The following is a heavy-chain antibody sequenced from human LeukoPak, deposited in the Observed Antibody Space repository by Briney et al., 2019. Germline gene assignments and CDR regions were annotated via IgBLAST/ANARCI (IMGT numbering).Heavy chain of an antibody. J-gene: IGHJ3*02. CDR3: ARGLGMTTVVEDAFDI. CDR1: GGSISSSSYY. CDR2: IYTSGST. V-gene: IGHV4-61*02. Sequence: PSETLSLTCTVSGGSISSSSYYWGWIRQPAGKGLEWIGRIYTSGSTNYNPSLKSRVTISVDTSKNQFSLKPSSVTAADTAVYYCARGLGMTTVVEDAFDIWGQGTMVTVSS. D-gene: IGHD4-23*01.